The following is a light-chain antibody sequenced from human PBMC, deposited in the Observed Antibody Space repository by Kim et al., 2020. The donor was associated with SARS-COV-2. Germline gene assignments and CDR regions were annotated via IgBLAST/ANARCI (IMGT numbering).Light chain of an antibody. V-gene: IGLV7-46*01. J-gene: IGLJ3*02. Sequence: PGGTVTLTCGSRTGAVTSGHYPYWFQQNPGQAPRTLIYHTSNKQSWTPARFSGSLVGGKAALTLSGAQPEDEAEYYCLLSYSGARVFGGGTQLIVL. CDR1: TGAVTSGHY. CDR3: LLSYSGARV. CDR2: HTS.